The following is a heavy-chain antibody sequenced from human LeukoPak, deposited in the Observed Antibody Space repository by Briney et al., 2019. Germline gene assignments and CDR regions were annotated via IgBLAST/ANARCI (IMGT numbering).Heavy chain of an antibody. D-gene: IGHD2-2*01. Sequence: SQTLSLTCTVSGGSISSGGYYWSWIRQHPGTGLGWIGYIYYSGSTYYNPSLKSRVTISVDTSKNQFSLKVNSVTAADTAVYYCARAYCTSTTCWGYFDYWGQGTLVTVSS. CDR2: IYYSGST. V-gene: IGHV4-31*03. J-gene: IGHJ4*02. CDR1: GGSISSGGYY. CDR3: ARAYCTSTTCWGYFDY.